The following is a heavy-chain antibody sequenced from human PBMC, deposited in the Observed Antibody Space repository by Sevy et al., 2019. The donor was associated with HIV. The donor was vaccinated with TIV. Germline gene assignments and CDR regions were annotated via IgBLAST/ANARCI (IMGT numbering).Heavy chain of an antibody. CDR3: ARGGGYCGGDCYSIDY. Sequence: GGSLRLSCAASGFIFSDYWMTWVRQSPGKGLEWVANINRDGSGKYYADSVKGRFTISRDNSKDTLFLQMNSLTPEDTAVYYCARGGGYCGGDCYSIDYWGQGAMVTVSS. J-gene: IGHJ4*02. CDR2: INRDGSGK. CDR1: GFIFSDYW. D-gene: IGHD2-21*02. V-gene: IGHV3-7*01.